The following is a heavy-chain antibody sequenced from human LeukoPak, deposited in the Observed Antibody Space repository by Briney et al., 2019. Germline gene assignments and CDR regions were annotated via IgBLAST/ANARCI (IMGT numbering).Heavy chain of an antibody. J-gene: IGHJ5*02. CDR3: ARNDCSGGSCYPPAS. CDR1: GGSFSGYY. V-gene: IGHV4-34*01. D-gene: IGHD2-15*01. Sequence: PSETLSLTCAVYGGSFSGYYWSWIRQPPGKGLEWIGEINHSGSTNYNPSLKSRVTISVDTSKSQFSLKLSSVTAADTAVYYCARNDCSGGSCYPPASWGQGTLVTVSS. CDR2: INHSGST.